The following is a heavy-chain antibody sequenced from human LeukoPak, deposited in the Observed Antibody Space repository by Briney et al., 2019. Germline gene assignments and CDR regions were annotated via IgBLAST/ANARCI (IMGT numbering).Heavy chain of an antibody. CDR1: GFTFSDYY. V-gene: IGHV3-11*01. CDR3: AKDPRGSSSSARYYYHYMDV. D-gene: IGHD6-6*01. CDR2: ISSSGSTI. J-gene: IGHJ6*03. Sequence: GGSLRLSCAASGFTFSDYYMSWIRQAPGKGLEWVSYISSSGSTIYYADSVKGRFTISRDNSKNTLYLQMNSLRAEDTAVYYCAKDPRGSSSSARYYYHYMDVWGKGTTVTVSS.